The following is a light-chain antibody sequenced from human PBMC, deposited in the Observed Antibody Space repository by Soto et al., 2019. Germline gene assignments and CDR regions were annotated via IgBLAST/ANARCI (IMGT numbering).Light chain of an antibody. CDR1: QSISSNK. J-gene: IGKJ1*01. CDR3: QQYGSSPWT. Sequence: EVVMTQSPAILSVSPGESATLSCRASQSISSNKLAWYQQKPGQAPRLLLFGVSNRATGIPARFSGSGSGTDFTLTISRLEPEDFAVYYCQQYGSSPWTFGQGTKVDI. V-gene: IGKV3-20*01. CDR2: GVS.